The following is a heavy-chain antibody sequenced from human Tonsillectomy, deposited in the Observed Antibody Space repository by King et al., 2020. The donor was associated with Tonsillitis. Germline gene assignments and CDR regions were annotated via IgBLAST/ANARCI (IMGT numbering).Heavy chain of an antibody. J-gene: IGHJ4*02. Sequence: QLVQSGGGVVQPGRSLRLSCAASGFTFSSYAIHWVRQAPGKGLEWVAVISYDGSNKYYADSVKGRFTISRDNSKNTLYMQMNSLRAEDTAVYYCARGAYYYDSSGYFLGLYWGQGTLVTVSS. CDR1: GFTFSSYA. V-gene: IGHV3-30*04. CDR2: ISYDGSNK. CDR3: ARGAYYYDSSGYFLGLY. D-gene: IGHD3-22*01.